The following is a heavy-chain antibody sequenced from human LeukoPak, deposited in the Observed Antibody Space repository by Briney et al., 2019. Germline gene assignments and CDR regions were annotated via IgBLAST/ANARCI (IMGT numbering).Heavy chain of an antibody. CDR1: GLSFSSYE. Sequence: GGSLRLSCAAAGLSFSSYEMYWVRQAPGKGLEWVSAITASGGSTYYADSVKGRFTISRDNSKNTLYLQMSSLRAEDTAVFYCAKRGTPLPYYDYWGQGALVTVSS. CDR3: AKRGTPLPYYDY. J-gene: IGHJ4*02. V-gene: IGHV3-23*01. CDR2: ITASGGST. D-gene: IGHD1-1*01.